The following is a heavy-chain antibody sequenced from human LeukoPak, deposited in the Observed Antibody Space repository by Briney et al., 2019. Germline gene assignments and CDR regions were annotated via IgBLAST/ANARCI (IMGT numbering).Heavy chain of an antibody. V-gene: IGHV3-23*01. CDR2: ISGSGGST. CDR3: ANERSYDSSGYYYLRSFQYYFGY. CDR1: GFTFSSYA. J-gene: IGHJ4*02. D-gene: IGHD3-22*01. Sequence: GGSLRLSCAASGFTFSSYAMSWVRQAPGKGLEWVSAISGSGGSTYYADSVKGRFTISRDNSKNTLYLQMNSLRAEDTAVYYCANERSYDSSGYYYLRSFQYYFGYWGQGTLVTVSS.